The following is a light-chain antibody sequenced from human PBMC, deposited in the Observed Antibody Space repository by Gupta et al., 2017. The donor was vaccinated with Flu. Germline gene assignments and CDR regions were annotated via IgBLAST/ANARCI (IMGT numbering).Light chain of an antibody. CDR1: ISNIGNNY. V-gene: IGLV1-51*02. J-gene: IGLJ2*01. Sequence: QSVLTQPPSLSAAAGQRVTISCSGTISNIGNNYVSWYQQMPGTAPKLLIYGNDKRPSGIPDRFSGSKSGTSATLGITGLQTGDEADYFCGTWYTTLRDGRVFGGGTKLSVL. CDR3: GTWYTTLRDGRV. CDR2: GND.